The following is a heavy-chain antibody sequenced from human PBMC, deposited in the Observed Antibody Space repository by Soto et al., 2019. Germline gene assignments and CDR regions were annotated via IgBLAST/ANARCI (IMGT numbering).Heavy chain of an antibody. V-gene: IGHV3-66*01. J-gene: IGHJ4*02. CDR1: GFTVSTKY. Sequence: EVQLVESGGGLVQPGGSLRLSCAASGFTVSTKYMSWVRQAPGKGLEWVSVIYSGGSTFYADSSRCRFTISSDNSKNTVKLQMNGLRAEDTAEYYCARDTWAADYWGQGTLVTFSS. CDR2: IYSGGST. D-gene: IGHD3-16*01. CDR3: ARDTWAADY.